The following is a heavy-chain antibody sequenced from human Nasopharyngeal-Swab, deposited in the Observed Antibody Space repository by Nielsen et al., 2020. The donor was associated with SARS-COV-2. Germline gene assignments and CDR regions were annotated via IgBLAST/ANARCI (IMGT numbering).Heavy chain of an antibody. CDR2: INHSGST. CDR3: ARGLVDVNMMLVVIGFSYWLDS. V-gene: IGHV4-34*01. Sequence: RQAPGKGLEWIGEINHSGSTNYNPSLKSRVTISADTSKNQFSLNLSSVTAADTAVYYCARGLVDVNMMLVVIGFSYWLDSWGQGTLVTVSS. D-gene: IGHD3-22*01. J-gene: IGHJ5*01.